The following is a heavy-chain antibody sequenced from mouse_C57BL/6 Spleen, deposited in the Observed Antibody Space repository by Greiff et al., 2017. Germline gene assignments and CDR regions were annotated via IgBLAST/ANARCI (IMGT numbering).Heavy chain of an antibody. CDR3: ARGGGTGTAWFAY. CDR1: GFTFSSYA. J-gene: IGHJ3*01. D-gene: IGHD4-1*01. CDR2: ISDGGSYT. Sequence: EVHLVESGGGLVKPGGSLKLSCAASGFTFSSYAMSWVRQTPEKRLEWVATISDGGSYTYYPDNVKGRFTISRDNAKNNLYLQMSHLKSEDTAMYYCARGGGTGTAWFAYWGQGTLVTVSA. V-gene: IGHV5-4*01.